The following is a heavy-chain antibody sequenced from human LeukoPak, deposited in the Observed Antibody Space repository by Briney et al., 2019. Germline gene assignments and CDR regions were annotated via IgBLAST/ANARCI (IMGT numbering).Heavy chain of an antibody. CDR1: GFTFSSYA. CDR3: ARDDDAYCGGDCYSKD. V-gene: IGHV3-23*01. Sequence: GGSLRLSCAASGFTFSSYAMSWVRQAPGNGLEWVTGISGSGGSTNYADSVKGRFTISRDNSKNTLYLQMNSLRAEDTAVYYCARDDDAYCGGDCYSKDWGQGTLVTVSS. J-gene: IGHJ4*02. D-gene: IGHD2-21*01. CDR2: ISGSGGST.